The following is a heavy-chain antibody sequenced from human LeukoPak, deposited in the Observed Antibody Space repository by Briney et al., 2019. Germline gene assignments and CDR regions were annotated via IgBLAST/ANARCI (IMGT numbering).Heavy chain of an antibody. D-gene: IGHD1-14*01. CDR1: RFTFSSYS. CDR3: ARVGPWVNPDYHYYYMDV. Sequence: GGSLRLSCAASRFTFSSYSMNWVRQAPGKGLEWVSSISSSSSYIYYADSVKGRFTISRDNAKNSLYLQMNSLRAEDTAVYYCARVGPWVNPDYHYYYMDVWGKGTTVTVS. CDR2: ISSSSSYI. J-gene: IGHJ6*03. V-gene: IGHV3-21*01.